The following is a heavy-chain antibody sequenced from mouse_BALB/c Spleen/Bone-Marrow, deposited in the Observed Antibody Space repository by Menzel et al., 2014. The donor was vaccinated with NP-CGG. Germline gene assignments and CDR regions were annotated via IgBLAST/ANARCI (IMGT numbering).Heavy chain of an antibody. CDR3: ARAYHRYALGWFAY. D-gene: IGHD2-14*01. V-gene: IGHV5-12*02. CDR2: ISYGGGST. J-gene: IGHJ3*01. Sequence: DVQLVQSGGGLVQPGGSLKISCATSGFTFSDYYMYWVRQTPEKRLEWVAYISYGGGSTYYPDTVKGRFTISRDNAKNTLYLQMSRLKSEDTAMYYGARAYHRYALGWFAYWGQGTLVTVSA. CDR1: GFTFSDYY.